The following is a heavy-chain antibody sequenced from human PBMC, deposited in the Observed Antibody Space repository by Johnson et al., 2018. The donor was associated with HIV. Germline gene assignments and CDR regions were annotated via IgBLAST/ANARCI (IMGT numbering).Heavy chain of an antibody. V-gene: IGHV3-30*18. J-gene: IGHJ3*02. CDR1: GFIVSSHY. CDR3: TKCIWGSSLIDAFDI. CDR2: ISYDGSNK. Sequence: QVQLVESGGGLIQPGGSLRLSCAASGFIVSSHYMTWVRQAPGKGLDWVAVISYDGSNKYYADSVKGRFTISRDNSKNTLYLQMNSLRAEDTAVYYCTKCIWGSSLIDAFDIWGQGTMVTVSS. D-gene: IGHD6-13*01.